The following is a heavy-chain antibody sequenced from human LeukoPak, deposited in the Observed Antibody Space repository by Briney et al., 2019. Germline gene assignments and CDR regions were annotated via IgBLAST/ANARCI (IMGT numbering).Heavy chain of an antibody. D-gene: IGHD6-19*01. Sequence: SETLSPTCAVYGGSFSGYYWSWIRQPPGKGLEWIGEINHSGSTNYNPSLKSRVTISVDTSKNQFSLKLSSVTAADTAVYYCARVVTGYSSGWYSSSRYYYYYYMDVWGKGTTVTVSS. J-gene: IGHJ6*03. CDR2: INHSGST. CDR3: ARVVTGYSSGWYSSSRYYYYYYMDV. V-gene: IGHV4-34*01. CDR1: GGSFSGYY.